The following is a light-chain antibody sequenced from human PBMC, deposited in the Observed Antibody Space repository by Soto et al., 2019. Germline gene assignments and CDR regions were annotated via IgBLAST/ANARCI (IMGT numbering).Light chain of an antibody. CDR3: SSFAGTNSFV. CDR1: SSDVGSYNL. J-gene: IGLJ1*01. Sequence: QSVLTQPASVSGSPGQSITIPCTGTSSDVGSYNLVSWFQQHPGKVPKLIIYEGTKRPSGVSDRFSGSKSGNTASLTISGLQAEDEADYYCSSFAGTNSFVFGTGTKVTVL. CDR2: EGT. V-gene: IGLV2-23*01.